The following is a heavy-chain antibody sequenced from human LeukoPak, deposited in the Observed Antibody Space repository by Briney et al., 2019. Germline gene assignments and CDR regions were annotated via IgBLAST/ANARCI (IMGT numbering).Heavy chain of an antibody. D-gene: IGHD3-10*01. CDR1: GYTFTSYA. CDR3: ARERKVRGVIGNWFDP. V-gene: IGHV7-4-1*02. Sequence: ASVKVSCKASGYTFTSYATNWVRQAPGQGLEWMGWINTNTGNPTYAQGFTGRFVFSLDTSVSTAYLQISSLKAEDTAVYYCARERKVRGVIGNWFDPWGQGTLVTVSS. CDR2: INTNTGNP. J-gene: IGHJ5*02.